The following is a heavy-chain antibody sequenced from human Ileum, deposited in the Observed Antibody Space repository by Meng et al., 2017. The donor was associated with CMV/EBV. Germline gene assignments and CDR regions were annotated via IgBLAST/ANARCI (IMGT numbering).Heavy chain of an antibody. CDR1: GFTFNSYG. D-gene: IGHD3-3*01. CDR3: ARDYDTNGFGSGYLPY. V-gene: IGHV3-30*02. Sequence: GESLKISCAASGFTFNSYGMHWVRQAPGKGLEWVAFIRFDGSEKYYADSVKGRFTISRDDTKNSLFLQMNSLRVEDTAVYYCARDYDTNGFGSGYLPYWGQGSLVNVSS. CDR2: IRFDGSEK. J-gene: IGHJ4*02.